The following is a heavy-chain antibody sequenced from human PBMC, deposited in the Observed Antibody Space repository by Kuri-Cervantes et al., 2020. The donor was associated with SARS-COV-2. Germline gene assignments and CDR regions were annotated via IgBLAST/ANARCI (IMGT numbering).Heavy chain of an antibody. CDR2: ISGSGGST. CDR1: GFTFSSYA. CDR3: AKDNGSSWPYYFDY. V-gene: IGHV3-23*01. Sequence: ETLSLTCAASGFTFSSYAMSWVRQAPGKGLEWVSAISGSGGSTYYADSVKGRFTISRDNSKNTLYLQMNSLRAEDTAVYYCAKDNGSSWPYYFDYWGQGTLVTVSS. J-gene: IGHJ4*02. D-gene: IGHD6-13*01.